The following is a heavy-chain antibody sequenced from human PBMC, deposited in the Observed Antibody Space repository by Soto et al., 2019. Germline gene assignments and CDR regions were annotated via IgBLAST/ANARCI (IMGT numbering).Heavy chain of an antibody. Sequence: QVQLVESGGGVVQPGRSLRLSCAASGFTFSSYGMHWVPQAPGKGLEWVAVISYDGSNKYYADSVKGRFTISRDNSKNTLYLQMNSLRAEDTAVYYCAKDRFWQQLARYLDYWGQGTLVTVSS. J-gene: IGHJ4*02. D-gene: IGHD6-13*01. CDR3: AKDRFWQQLARYLDY. CDR2: ISYDGSNK. V-gene: IGHV3-30*18. CDR1: GFTFSSYG.